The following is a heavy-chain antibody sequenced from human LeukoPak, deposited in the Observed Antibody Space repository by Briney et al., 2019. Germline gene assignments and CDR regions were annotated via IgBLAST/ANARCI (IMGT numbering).Heavy chain of an antibody. CDR1: GDSISSSSYY. Sequence: SETLSLTCTVSGDSISSSSYYWGWIRQPPGKRLEWIGSIYYTGSTNYNPALKSRVTISVDTSKNQFSLKLNSVTAADTAVYYCARGPLGLPLDYWGQGTLVTVSS. CDR3: ARGPLGLPLDY. D-gene: IGHD7-27*01. V-gene: IGHV4-39*07. J-gene: IGHJ4*02. CDR2: IYYTGST.